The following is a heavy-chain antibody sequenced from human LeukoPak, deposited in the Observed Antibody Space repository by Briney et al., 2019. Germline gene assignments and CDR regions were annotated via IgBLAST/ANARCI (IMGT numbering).Heavy chain of an antibody. CDR2: ISSSGSTI. Sequence: GGSLRLSCVASGFSFSDYYMTWIRQAPGKGLEWISYISSSGSTIYYADSVGGRFTISRDNAKNSLCLQMNSLRAEDTAVYYCASRWELLNWGQGTLVTVSS. J-gene: IGHJ4*02. CDR1: GFSFSDYY. V-gene: IGHV3-11*04. CDR3: ASRWELLN. D-gene: IGHD1-26*01.